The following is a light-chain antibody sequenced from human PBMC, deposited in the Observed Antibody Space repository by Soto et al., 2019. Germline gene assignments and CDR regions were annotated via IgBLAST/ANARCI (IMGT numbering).Light chain of an antibody. CDR1: QSVSSN. V-gene: IGKV3-15*01. J-gene: IGKJ1*01. Sequence: EIVMTQSPATLSVSPGERATLSCRASQSVSSNLAWYQQKPGQAPRLLIYGASTTATAIPARFSGSGSGTDFTLTISSLQSEDFAVYYCQQYNNWWTFGQGTKVEIK. CDR2: GAS. CDR3: QQYNNWWT.